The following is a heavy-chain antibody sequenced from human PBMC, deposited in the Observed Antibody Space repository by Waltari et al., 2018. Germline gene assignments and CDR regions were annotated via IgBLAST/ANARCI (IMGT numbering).Heavy chain of an antibody. J-gene: IGHJ3*02. CDR2: ISSSSSYI. CDR3: ARHLGGVISGAFDI. V-gene: IGHV3-21*01. Sequence: EVQLVVSGGGLVKPGGSLSLSCAASGFTLSSYSMNCVRQAPGKGLEWVSSISSSSSYIYYADSVKGRFTISRDNAKNSLYLQMNSLRAEDTAVYYCARHLGGVISGAFDIWGQGTMVTVSS. CDR1: GFTLSSYS. D-gene: IGHD3-16*02.